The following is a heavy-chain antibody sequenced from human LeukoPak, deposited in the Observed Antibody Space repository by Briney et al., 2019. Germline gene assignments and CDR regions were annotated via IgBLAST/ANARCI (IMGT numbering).Heavy chain of an antibody. J-gene: IGHJ6*03. D-gene: IGHD3-10*01. CDR3: AKEAGYYGSGNYYMDV. CDR2: ISGSGGST. V-gene: IGHV3-23*01. CDR1: GFTISSYA. Sequence: GGSLRLSCAASGFTISSYAMSWVRQAPGKGLEWVSAISGSGGSTYYADSVKGRFTISRDNSKNTLYLQMNSLRAEDTAVYYCAKEAGYYGSGNYYMDVWGKGTTVTVSS.